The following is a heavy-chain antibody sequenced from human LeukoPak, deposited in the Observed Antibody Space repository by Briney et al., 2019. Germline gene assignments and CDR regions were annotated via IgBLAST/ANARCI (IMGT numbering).Heavy chain of an antibody. J-gene: IGHJ6*02. CDR2: INHSGST. D-gene: IGHD3-22*01. Sequence: SETLSLTCAVYGGSFSGYYWSWIRQPPGKGLEWIGEINHSGSTNYNPSLKSRVTISVDTSKNQFSLKLSSVTAADTAVYYCARMNPLPYYYDSSGSLRYGMDVWGQGTTVTVSS. CDR3: ARMNPLPYYYDSSGSLRYGMDV. CDR1: GGSFSGYY. V-gene: IGHV4-34*01.